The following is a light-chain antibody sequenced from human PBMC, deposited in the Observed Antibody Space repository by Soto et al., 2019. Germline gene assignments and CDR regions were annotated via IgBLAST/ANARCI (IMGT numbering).Light chain of an antibody. CDR2: GAS. Sequence: EIVMTQSPATLTVSPGERATLSCRASQSVSSNLAWYQQKPGQAPRLLIYGASTRATGIPARFSGSGSGTDFTLTNISLHSEDFAVYYCQQYNKWPLTFGGGTTVEI. CDR1: QSVSSN. CDR3: QQYNKWPLT. V-gene: IGKV3-15*01. J-gene: IGKJ4*01.